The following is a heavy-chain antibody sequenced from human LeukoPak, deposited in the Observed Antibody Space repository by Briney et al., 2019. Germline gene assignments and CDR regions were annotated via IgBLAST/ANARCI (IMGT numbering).Heavy chain of an antibody. D-gene: IGHD1-1*01. CDR1: GYTFTSYG. V-gene: IGHV1-18*01. Sequence: ASVKVSCKASGYTFTSYGISWVRQAPGQGLEWMGWISVYNDKIKYAQKLQGRVTMTTDTSTSTAYMEVRSLRSDNTAVYYCAREERSHGTFDIWGQGTMVTVSS. J-gene: IGHJ3*02. CDR2: ISVYNDKI. CDR3: AREERSHGTFDI.